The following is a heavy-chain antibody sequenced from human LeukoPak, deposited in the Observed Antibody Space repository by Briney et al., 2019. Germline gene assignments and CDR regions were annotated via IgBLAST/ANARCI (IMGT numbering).Heavy chain of an antibody. CDR1: GFTFSSYG. J-gene: IGHJ4*02. D-gene: IGHD4-17*01. CDR2: ISYDGSNK. V-gene: IGHV3-30*18. Sequence: GRSLRLSCAASGFTFSSYGTHWVRQAPGKGLEWVAVISYDGSNKYYADSVKGRFTISRDNSKNTLYLQMNSLRAEDTAVYYCAKDYGDYSEGVDYWGQGTLVTVSS. CDR3: AKDYGDYSEGVDY.